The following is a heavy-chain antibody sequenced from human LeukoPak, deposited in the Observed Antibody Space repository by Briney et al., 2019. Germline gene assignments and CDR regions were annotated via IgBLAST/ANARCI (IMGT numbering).Heavy chain of an antibody. D-gene: IGHD2/OR15-2a*01. J-gene: IGHJ5*02. CDR2: INPNTGDA. CDR1: GYTFTGYF. V-gene: IGHV1-2*06. CDR3: ARESLVSGGGRWFDP. Sequence: GASVKVSCKTSGYTFTGYFIHWVRQAPGQGLEWMGRINPNTGDADYAQNFRGRVTMTRDTSIGTAHMELSRLRFDDTAVHYCARESLVSGGGRWFDPWGQGTLVTVSS.